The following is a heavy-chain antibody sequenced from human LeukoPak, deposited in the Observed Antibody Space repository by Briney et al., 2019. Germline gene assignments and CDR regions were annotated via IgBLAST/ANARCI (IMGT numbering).Heavy chain of an antibody. V-gene: IGHV3-30-3*01. CDR1: GFSLSGYG. Sequence: PGRSLRLSCAASGFSLSGYGLHWVRQAPGKGLEWVAVISYDGSRKYYADSVKGRFTISRDNPKNTQYLEMNSLKAEDAAVYYCARVRAAHYYDYWGQGTVVTVSS. CDR2: ISYDGSRK. D-gene: IGHD6-6*01. CDR3: ARVRAAHYYDY. J-gene: IGHJ4*02.